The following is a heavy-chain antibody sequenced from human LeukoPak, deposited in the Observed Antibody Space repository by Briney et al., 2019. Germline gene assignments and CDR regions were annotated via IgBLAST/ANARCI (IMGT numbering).Heavy chain of an antibody. CDR2: ISAYNGNT. V-gene: IGHV1-18*01. D-gene: IGHD3-3*01. CDR1: GYTFTSYG. J-gene: IGHJ4*02. CDR3: AKDPTSYYDFWSGYSPRYLDY. Sequence: ASVKVSCKASGYTFTSYGISWVRQAPGQGLEWMGWISAYNGNTNYAQKLQGRVTMTTDTSTSTAYMELRSLRSDDTAVYYCAKDPTSYYDFWSGYSPRYLDYWGQGTLVTVSS.